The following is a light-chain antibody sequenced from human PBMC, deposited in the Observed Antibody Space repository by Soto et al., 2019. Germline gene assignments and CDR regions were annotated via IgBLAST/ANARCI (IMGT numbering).Light chain of an antibody. V-gene: IGKV1-5*01. CDR2: DAS. Sequence: DIQMTQSPSTLSASVGDRVTITCRASQSISSWLAWYQQKPGKAPKLLIYDASNLESGVPSRFSGSGSGTEFTLSISSVQPDDFATYYCQQYKSYPLTFGGGTKVDIK. CDR3: QQYKSYPLT. CDR1: QSISSW. J-gene: IGKJ4*01.